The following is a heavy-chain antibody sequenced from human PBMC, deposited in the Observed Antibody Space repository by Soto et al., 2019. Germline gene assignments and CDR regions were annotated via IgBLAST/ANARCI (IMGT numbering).Heavy chain of an antibody. CDR2: ISSSSSYI. D-gene: IGHD4-17*01. CDR1: GFAFGSFS. J-gene: IGHJ6*02. Sequence: PGGSLTLSCATCGFAFGSFSMKWVSPASGEGLEWVSSISSSSSYIYYADSVKGRFTISRDNAKNSLYLQMNSLRAEDTAVYYCARDIKGYGDRPYYYYGMDVSGQGTTDTVSS. V-gene: IGHV3-21*01. CDR3: ARDIKGYGDRPYYYYGMDV.